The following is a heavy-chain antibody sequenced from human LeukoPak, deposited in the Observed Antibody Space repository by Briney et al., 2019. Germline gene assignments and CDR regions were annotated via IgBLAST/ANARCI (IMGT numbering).Heavy chain of an antibody. D-gene: IGHD3-3*01. J-gene: IGHJ5*02. V-gene: IGHV1-2*02. Sequence: ASVKVSCKASGYTFTGYYMHWVRQAPGQGLEWMGWINPNSGGTNYAQKFQGRVTMTRDTSIGTAYMELSGLRSDDTAVYYCARVSVSRVGGTYDFWSGYLPNWFDPWGQGTLVTVSS. CDR1: GYTFTGYY. CDR3: ARVSVSRVGGTYDFWSGYLPNWFDP. CDR2: INPNSGGT.